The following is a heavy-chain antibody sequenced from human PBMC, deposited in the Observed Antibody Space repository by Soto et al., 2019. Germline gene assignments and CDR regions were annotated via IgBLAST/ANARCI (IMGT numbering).Heavy chain of an antibody. D-gene: IGHD5-18*01. CDR3: AKAGQAMVRFRGYEYYGMDV. CDR1: GFAFSSYG. V-gene: IGHV3-30*18. CDR2: ISYDGSNK. J-gene: IGHJ6*02. Sequence: QVQLVESGGGVVQPGRSLRLSCAASGFAFSSYGMYWVRQAPCKRLQWVAIISYDGSNKYYADSVKGRFTISRDTSKNTLFLQMNSLRAEDTAVYYCAKAGQAMVRFRGYEYYGMDVWGQGTTVTVSS.